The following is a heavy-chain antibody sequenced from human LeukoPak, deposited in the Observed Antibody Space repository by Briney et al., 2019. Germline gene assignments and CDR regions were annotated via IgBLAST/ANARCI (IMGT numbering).Heavy chain of an antibody. V-gene: IGHV1-18*04. D-gene: IGHD2-15*01. CDR1: GYTFTSYG. Sequence: ASVKVSCKASGYTFTSYGISWVRQAHGQGLEWMGWISAYNGNTNYAQKLQGRVTMTTDTSTSTAYMELRSLRSDDTAEYYCARDWDCSGGSCYSLAYFDYWGQGTLVIVSS. J-gene: IGHJ4*02. CDR2: ISAYNGNT. CDR3: ARDWDCSGGSCYSLAYFDY.